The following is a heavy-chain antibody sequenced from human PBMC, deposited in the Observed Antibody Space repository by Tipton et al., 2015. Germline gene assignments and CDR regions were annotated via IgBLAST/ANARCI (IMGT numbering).Heavy chain of an antibody. D-gene: IGHD2-15*01. CDR1: WGSISGGDDY. Sequence: TLSLTCTVSWGSISGGDDYWSWIRQPPGKGLEWIGYIDKSANTYYTPSLKSRSTISVDTSKNQFSLNLSAVTAADTAVYYCARRISLRRGAGWFDPWGQGTLVTVSS. J-gene: IGHJ5*02. CDR2: IDKSANT. CDR3: ARRISLRRGAGWFDP. V-gene: IGHV4-30-4*01.